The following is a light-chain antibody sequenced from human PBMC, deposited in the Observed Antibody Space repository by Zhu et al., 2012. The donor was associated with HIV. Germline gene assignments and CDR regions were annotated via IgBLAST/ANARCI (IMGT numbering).Light chain of an antibody. J-gene: IGKJ1*01. Sequence: AVRMTQFPSSLSAATGETVTVTCRANQDINTYLAWYQQKSGQAPKLLIYAASALQSGVPPRFRGAGSGTDFSLTIDCLQPEDFATYYCQQYFSDPWTFGQGTQV. CDR2: AAS. V-gene: IGKV1-8*01. CDR3: QQYFSDPWT. CDR1: QDINTY.